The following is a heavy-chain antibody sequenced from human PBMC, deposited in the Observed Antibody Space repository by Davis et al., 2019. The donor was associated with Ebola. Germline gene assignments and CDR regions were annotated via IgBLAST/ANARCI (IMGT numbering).Heavy chain of an antibody. D-gene: IGHD4-17*01. CDR3: ARGPTFATVTTFFDY. CDR1: GYTFTSYY. J-gene: IGHJ4*02. V-gene: IGHV1-46*01. CDR2: INPSGGST. Sequence: ASVKVSCKASGYTFTSYYMHWVRQAPGQGLEWMGIINPSGGSTSYAQKFQGRVTMTRDTSTSTVYMELSSLRSEDTAVYYCARGPTFATVTTFFDYWGQGTLVTVSS.